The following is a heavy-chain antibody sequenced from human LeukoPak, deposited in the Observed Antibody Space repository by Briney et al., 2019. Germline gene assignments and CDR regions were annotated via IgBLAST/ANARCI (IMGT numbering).Heavy chain of an antibody. Sequence: ASVKVSCKASGYTFSTYAMHWVRQAPGQRLECMGWINAGNGNTEYSQKFQGRVTITRDTSASTAYMELSSLGSEDTAVYYCAREGSFRGRFFDYWGQGTLVTVSS. CDR1: GYTFSTYA. D-gene: IGHD3-10*01. CDR3: AREGSFRGRFFDY. V-gene: IGHV1-3*01. J-gene: IGHJ4*02. CDR2: INAGNGNT.